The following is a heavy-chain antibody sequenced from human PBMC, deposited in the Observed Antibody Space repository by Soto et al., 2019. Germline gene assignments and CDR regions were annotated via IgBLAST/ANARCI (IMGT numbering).Heavy chain of an antibody. V-gene: IGHV1-2*04. Sequence: ASVKVSCKASGYTFTGYYMHWVRQAPGQGLEWMGWINPNSGGTNYAQKFQGWVTMTRDTSISTAYMELSRLRSDDTAVYYCARTGIAAAGYDYWGQGTLVTVSS. D-gene: IGHD6-13*01. CDR2: INPNSGGT. J-gene: IGHJ4*02. CDR1: GYTFTGYY. CDR3: ARTGIAAAGYDY.